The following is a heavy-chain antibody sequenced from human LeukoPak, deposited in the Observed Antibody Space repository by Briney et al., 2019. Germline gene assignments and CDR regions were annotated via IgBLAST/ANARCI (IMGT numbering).Heavy chain of an antibody. V-gene: IGHV1-46*01. CDR2: INPSGGST. J-gene: IGHJ4*02. CDR1: GYTFTNYY. Sequence: GASVKVSCKASGYTFTNYYMHWVRQAPGQGLGWMGIINPSGGSTSYAQKFQGRVTMTRDMSTSTVYMELSSLRSEDTAVYYCARPSYYYDSSGYFNHWGQGTLVTVSS. CDR3: ARPSYYYDSSGYFNH. D-gene: IGHD3-22*01.